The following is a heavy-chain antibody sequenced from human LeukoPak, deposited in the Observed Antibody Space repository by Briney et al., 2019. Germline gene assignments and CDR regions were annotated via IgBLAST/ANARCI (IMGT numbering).Heavy chain of an antibody. CDR3: ARDFHYYDSSGYQNWFDP. CDR2: ISSSSSYI. CDR1: GFTFSSYS. Sequence: GGSLRPSCAASGFTFSSYSMNWVRQAPGKGLEWVSSISSSSSYIYYADSVKGRFTISRDNAKNSLYLQMSSLRAEDTAVYYCARDFHYYDSSGYQNWFDPWGQGTLVTVPS. V-gene: IGHV3-21*01. J-gene: IGHJ5*02. D-gene: IGHD3-22*01.